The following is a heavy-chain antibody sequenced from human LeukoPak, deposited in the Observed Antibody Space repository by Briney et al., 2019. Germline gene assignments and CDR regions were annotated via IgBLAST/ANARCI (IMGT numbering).Heavy chain of an antibody. V-gene: IGHV3-53*04. CDR3: ARGLVRGVLMFAFDI. CDR1: GFTVSSNY. D-gene: IGHD3-10*01. J-gene: IGHJ3*02. CDR2: IYSGGGT. Sequence: GGSLRLSCAASGFTVSSNYMTWVRQAPGKGLEWVSVIYSGGGTYYADSVKGRFTISRHNSHNSLYLQMNSLRAEDTAVYYCARGLVRGVLMFAFDIWGQGTVVTVSS.